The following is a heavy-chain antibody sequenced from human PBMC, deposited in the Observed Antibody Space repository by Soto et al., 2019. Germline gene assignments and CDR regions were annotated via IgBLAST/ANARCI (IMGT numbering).Heavy chain of an antibody. Sequence: PGESLKVSCQGSGYSFTNYWITWVRQITGKGLEWMGRIDPSDSYINYSPSFQGHVTFSSDKSISTAYLQWSSLEASDTAIYYCARHPPGVVLWFGDYWGQGTPVTVSS. V-gene: IGHV5-10-1*01. CDR2: IDPSDSYI. D-gene: IGHD3-10*01. CDR1: GYSFTNYW. CDR3: ARHPPGVVLWFGDY. J-gene: IGHJ4*02.